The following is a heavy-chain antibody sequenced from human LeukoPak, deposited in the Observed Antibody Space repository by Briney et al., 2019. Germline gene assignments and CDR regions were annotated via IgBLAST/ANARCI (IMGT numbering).Heavy chain of an antibody. CDR1: GFTFNNYA. CDR2: ISGSGGNT. CDR3: AKVMKGSERLTMVRGVIIKTAGLYYMDV. D-gene: IGHD3-10*01. Sequence: GGSLRLSCAASGFTFNNYAMSWVRQAPGKGLEWVSSISGSGGNTYYADSVKGRFTISRDNSKNTVYLQMNSLRAEDTAVYYCAKVMKGSERLTMVRGVIIKTAGLYYMDVWGKGTTVTVSS. J-gene: IGHJ6*03. V-gene: IGHV3-23*01.